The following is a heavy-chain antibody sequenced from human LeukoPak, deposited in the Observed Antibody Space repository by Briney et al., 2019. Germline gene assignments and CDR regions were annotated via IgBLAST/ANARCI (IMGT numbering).Heavy chain of an antibody. CDR1: GFTFSSYG. J-gene: IGHJ3*02. D-gene: IGHD4-17*01. CDR2: ISYDGSNK. V-gene: IGHV3-30*03. CDR3: AREGMTTVTTLGAFDI. Sequence: PGGSLRLSCAASGFTFSSYGMHWVRQAPGKGLEWVAVISYDGSNKYYADSVKGRFTISRDNSKNTLYLQMNSLRAEDTAVYYCAREGMTTVTTLGAFDIWGQGTMVTVSP.